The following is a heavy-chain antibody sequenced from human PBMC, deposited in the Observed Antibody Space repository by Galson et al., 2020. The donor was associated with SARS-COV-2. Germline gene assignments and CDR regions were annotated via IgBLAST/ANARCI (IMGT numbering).Heavy chain of an antibody. J-gene: IGHJ2*01. CDR3: ARQGVNMIVLITVPGWFFDL. Sequence: SETLSLTCAVSGYSISTTHYWGWVRQPPGKGLEWIGSIYPSGSTYYNPSLKSRVTISLDTSRNQFSLTLHSVTAADTALYYCARQGVNMIVLITVPGWFFDLWGRGTLVSVSS. D-gene: IGHD3-22*01. V-gene: IGHV4-38-2*01. CDR2: IYPSGST. CDR1: GYSISTTHY.